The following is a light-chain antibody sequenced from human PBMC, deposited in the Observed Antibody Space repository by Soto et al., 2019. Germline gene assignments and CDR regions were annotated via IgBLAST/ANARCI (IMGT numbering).Light chain of an antibody. J-gene: IGKJ5*01. CDR3: QQYNNWPPT. CDR2: GVS. CDR1: QSLRSY. V-gene: IGKV3-15*01. Sequence: EIVMTQSPATLSVSPGEKATLSCRASQSLRSYLGWYQQKPGQAPRLLIYGVSTRATGIPARFSGSGSGTEFTLTISSLQSDDSAVYYCQQYNNWPPTLGHGTRLEIK.